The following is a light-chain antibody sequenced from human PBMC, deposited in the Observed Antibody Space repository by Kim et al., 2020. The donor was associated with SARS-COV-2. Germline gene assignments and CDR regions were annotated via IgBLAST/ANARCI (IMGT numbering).Light chain of an antibody. CDR3: QQYGTSPLLT. CDR1: QSVRDNY. V-gene: IGKV3-20*01. CDR2: GAS. Sequence: EIVLTQSPGTLSLSPGERATLSCRASQSVRDNYLAWYQQRPGQAPRLLLYGASSRATDIPDRFTGTGYGTDFILTITRLEPEDFAVYYCQQYGTSPLLTFGGGTKVDIK. J-gene: IGKJ4*01.